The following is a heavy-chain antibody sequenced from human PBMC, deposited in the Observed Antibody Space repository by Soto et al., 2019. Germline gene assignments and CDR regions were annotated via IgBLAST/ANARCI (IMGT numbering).Heavy chain of an antibody. Sequence: GASVKVSCKASGYTFTSYGISWVRQAPGQGLEWMGWISAYNGNTNYAQKLQGRVTMTTDTSTSTAYMELRSLRSDDTAVYYCARGRGPSYYYDSSGYWSPLADYWGQGTLVTVSS. CDR1: GYTFTSYG. CDR3: ARGRGPSYYYDSSGYWSPLADY. D-gene: IGHD3-22*01. V-gene: IGHV1-18*01. CDR2: ISAYNGNT. J-gene: IGHJ4*02.